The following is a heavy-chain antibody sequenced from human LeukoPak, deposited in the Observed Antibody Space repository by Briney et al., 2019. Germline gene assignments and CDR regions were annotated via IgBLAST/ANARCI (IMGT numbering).Heavy chain of an antibody. CDR1: GHIFTNYY. CDR3: AKSQYSFASGSSRGLFDS. CDR2: INPNSGGT. V-gene: IGHV1-2*02. D-gene: IGHD3-10*01. Sequence: ASVKISCKASGHIFTNYYIHWVRQARGQGLEWMGWINPNSGGTYFALQFQDRVTLTRDTSTNTGYMELRRVTSDDTAVYYCAKSQYSFASGSSRGLFDSWGQGTLVTVSS. J-gene: IGHJ4*02.